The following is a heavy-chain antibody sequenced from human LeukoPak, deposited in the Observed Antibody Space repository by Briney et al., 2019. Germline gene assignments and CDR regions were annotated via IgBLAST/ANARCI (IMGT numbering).Heavy chain of an antibody. D-gene: IGHD3-22*01. J-gene: IGHJ4*02. CDR3: ARDRLYSRGRDFDY. V-gene: IGHV1-2*02. CDR2: INPNSGGT. Sequence: ASVKVSCKASGNIFTDYYIHRVRQAPGLGLEWMGWINPNSGGTGYAQSFQGRVTMTRDTSISTAYMELSRLTSDDTAVYYCARDRLYSRGRDFDYWGQGTLVTVSS. CDR1: GNIFTDYY.